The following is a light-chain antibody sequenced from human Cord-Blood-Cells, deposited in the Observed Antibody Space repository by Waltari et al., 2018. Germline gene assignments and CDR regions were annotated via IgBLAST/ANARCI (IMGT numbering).Light chain of an antibody. CDR3: QQYDNPNSTF. J-gene: IGKJ4*01. Sequence: DIQMTQSPSSLSASVGDRVTITCQASQDISNYLNWYQQKPGKAPKLLIYDASNLETGVPSRFSGSGSGTDFTFTISSLQPEDIATYYCQQYDNPNSTFFGGGTKVEIK. CDR1: QDISNY. V-gene: IGKV1-33*01. CDR2: DAS.